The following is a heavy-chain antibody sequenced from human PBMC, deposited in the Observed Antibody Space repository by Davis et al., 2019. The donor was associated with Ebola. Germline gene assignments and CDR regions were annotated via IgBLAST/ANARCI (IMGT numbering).Heavy chain of an antibody. CDR3: TTVDVLRFLEWSLEY. CDR2: IYSGGST. V-gene: IGHV3-53*01. Sequence: GESLKISCAASGFTVSSNYMSWVRQAPGKGLEWVSVIYSGGSTYYADSVKGRFTISRDNSKNTLYLKMNSLRAEDTAVYYCTTVDVLRFLEWSLEYWGQGTLVTVSS. J-gene: IGHJ4*02. CDR1: GFTVSSNY. D-gene: IGHD3-3*01.